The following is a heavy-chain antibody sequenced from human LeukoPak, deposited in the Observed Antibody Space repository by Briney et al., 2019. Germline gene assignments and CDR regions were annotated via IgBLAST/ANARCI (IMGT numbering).Heavy chain of an antibody. V-gene: IGHV3-23*01. CDR2: ISGSGGST. J-gene: IGHJ6*02. Sequence: GGSLRLSCAASGFTFSSYAMSWVRQAPGKGLEWVSAISGSGGSTYYADSVKGRFTISRDNSKNTLYLQMNSLRAEDTAVYYCAGHRYVRGVPYYYYYGMDVWGQGTTVTVSS. CDR1: GFTFSSYA. D-gene: IGHD3-10*02. CDR3: AGHRYVRGVPYYYYYGMDV.